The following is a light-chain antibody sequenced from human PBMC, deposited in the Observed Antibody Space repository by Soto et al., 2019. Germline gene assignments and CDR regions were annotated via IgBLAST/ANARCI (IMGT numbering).Light chain of an antibody. CDR3: QPYYSTSST. CDR2: WAS. V-gene: IGKV4-1*01. J-gene: IGKJ1*01. CDR1: QSVLYSSHNKTY. Sequence: DIVMTQSPDSLAVSLGERATINCKSSQSVLYSSHNKTYLAWYQQKPGQPPKLLIYWASTRESGVPDRFSGSGSVTDFTLTISSLQAEDVAVYYCQPYYSTSSTFGQGTKVEIK.